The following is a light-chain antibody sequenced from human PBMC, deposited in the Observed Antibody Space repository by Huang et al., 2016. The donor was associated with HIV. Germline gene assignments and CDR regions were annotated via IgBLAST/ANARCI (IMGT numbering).Light chain of an antibody. CDR1: QNVRNN. CDR2: DTS. V-gene: IGKV3D-15*01. CDR3: QQYDKWPPGLT. Sequence: EIKMTQSPATLSVSPGGRVTLSCRASQNVRNNLAWYQQKTGQAPRLHIYDTSTRASGIPARFSGNGSGTEFTLTISGLQSEDFAIYYCQQYDKWPPGLTFGGGTKVEI. J-gene: IGKJ4*01.